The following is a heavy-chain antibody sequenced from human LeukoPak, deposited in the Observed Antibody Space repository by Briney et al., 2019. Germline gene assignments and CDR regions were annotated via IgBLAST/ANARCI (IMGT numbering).Heavy chain of an antibody. J-gene: IGHJ6*02. Sequence: GGSLRLSCAASGFTFTSYAMSWVRQAPGKGLEWVSTISDSSDRTYYADSVKGRFTISRDNSKNTLYLQMNSLRAEDTAVYYCARVPAAAGRANYYYYYGLDVWGQGTTVTVSS. CDR3: ARVPAAAGRANYYYYYGLDV. CDR2: ISDSSDRT. CDR1: GFTFTSYA. V-gene: IGHV3-23*01. D-gene: IGHD6-13*01.